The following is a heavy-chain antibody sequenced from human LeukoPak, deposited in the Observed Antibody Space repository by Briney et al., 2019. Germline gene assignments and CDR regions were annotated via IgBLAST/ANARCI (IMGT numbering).Heavy chain of an antibody. CDR1: GGSISGHY. D-gene: IGHD3-10*01. CDR2: VFSTGSP. V-gene: IGHV4-59*11. CDR3: ARARYYSDAGSYSIDQ. J-gene: IGHJ5*02. Sequence: PSETLSLTCTVSGGSISGHYWSWIRQSPDKGLESIAYVFSTGSPNYNPSLERRGNISVDKSKHQISLTFISVTAADTALYYCARARYYSDAGSYSIDQWGQETPVTVSS.